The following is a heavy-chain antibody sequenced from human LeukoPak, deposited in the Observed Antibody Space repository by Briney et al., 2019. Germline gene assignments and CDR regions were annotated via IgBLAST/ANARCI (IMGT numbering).Heavy chain of an antibody. CDR3: AKSEGSGSYNYYGMDV. V-gene: IGHV3-9*01. CDR2: ITWNNDTI. CDR1: GFTFDDYV. Sequence: GRSLRLSCAASGFTFDDYVMHWVRQAPGKGLEWVSGITWNNDTIGYADSVKGRFTISRDYAKKPLYLQMNNLRGEDTALYYCAKSEGSGSYNYYGMDVWGQGTTVTVSS. J-gene: IGHJ6*02. D-gene: IGHD3-10*01.